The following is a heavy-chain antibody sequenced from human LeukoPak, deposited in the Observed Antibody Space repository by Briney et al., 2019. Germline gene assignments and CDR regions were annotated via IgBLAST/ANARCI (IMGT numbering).Heavy chain of an antibody. V-gene: IGHV4-61*05. D-gene: IGHD3-22*01. CDR2: IYYSGST. J-gene: IGHJ4*02. CDR3: ARVGTMID. CDR1: GGSISSSSYY. Sequence: PSETLSLTCTVSGGSISSSSYYWGWIRQPPGKGLEWIGYIYYSGSTNYNPSLKSRVTISVDTSKNQFSLKLSSVTAADTAVYYCARVGTMIDWGQGTLVTVSS.